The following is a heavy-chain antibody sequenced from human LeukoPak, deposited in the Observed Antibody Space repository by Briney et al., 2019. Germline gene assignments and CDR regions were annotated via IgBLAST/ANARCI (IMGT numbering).Heavy chain of an antibody. CDR2: ISSSGSTI. CDR3: AASLALRRITKVPRAFDI. J-gene: IGHJ3*02. CDR1: GFTFSDYY. Sequence: TGGSLRLSCAASGFTFSDYYMSWIRQAPGKGLEWVSYISSSGSTIYYADSVKGRFTISRDNAKNSLYLQMNSLRAEDTAVYYCAASLALRRITKVPRAFDIWGQGTMVTVSS. V-gene: IGHV3-11*01. D-gene: IGHD3-10*01.